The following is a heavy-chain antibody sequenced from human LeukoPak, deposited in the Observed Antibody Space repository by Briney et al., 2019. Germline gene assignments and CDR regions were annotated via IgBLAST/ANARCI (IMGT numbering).Heavy chain of an antibody. V-gene: IGHV3-21*01. CDR2: ISSSSSYI. D-gene: IGHD6-13*01. CDR3: ARGRTSSWFSDFDY. CDR1: GFTFSSYS. J-gene: IGHJ4*02. Sequence: GGSLRLSCAASGFTFSSYSMNWVRQAPGKGLEWVSSISSSSSYIYYADSVKGRFTISRDNAKNSLYLQMNSLRAEDTAVYYCARGRTSSWFSDFDYWGQGTLVTVSS.